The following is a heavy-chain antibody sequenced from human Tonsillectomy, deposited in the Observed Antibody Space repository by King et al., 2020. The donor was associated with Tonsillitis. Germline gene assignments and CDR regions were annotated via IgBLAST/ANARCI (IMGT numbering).Heavy chain of an antibody. Sequence: QLVQSGGEVKKTGSSVKGSCKASGGTFSNDAFSWVGQAPGQGLEWMGGIIPLFASGNYAQKFQGRVTSTADESTSTAYMELSSLRSEDTAVYYCARGENWFDPWGQGTLVTVSS. CDR1: GGTFSNDA. CDR2: IIPLFASG. D-gene: IGHD1-26*01. CDR3: ARGENWFDP. J-gene: IGHJ5*02. V-gene: IGHV1-69*12.